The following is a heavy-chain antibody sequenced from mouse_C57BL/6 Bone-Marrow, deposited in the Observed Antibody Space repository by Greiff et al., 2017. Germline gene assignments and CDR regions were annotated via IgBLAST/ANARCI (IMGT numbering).Heavy chain of an antibody. Sequence: QVHVKQSGAELMKPGASVKLSCKATGYTFTGYWIEWVKQRPGHGLEWIGEILPGRGSTKYNVKFKGKASFTADTSSNTAYMQLSSLTTEYSAIYYCASIYDGYYYFDYWGQGTTLTVSS. J-gene: IGHJ2*01. CDR1: GYTFTGYW. CDR3: ASIYDGYYYFDY. CDR2: ILPGRGST. V-gene: IGHV1-9*01. D-gene: IGHD2-3*01.